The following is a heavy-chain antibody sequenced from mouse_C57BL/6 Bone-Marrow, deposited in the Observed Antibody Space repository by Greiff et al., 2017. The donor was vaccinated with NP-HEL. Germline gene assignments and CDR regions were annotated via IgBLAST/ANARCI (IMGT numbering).Heavy chain of an antibody. CDR2: IYPGGGYT. J-gene: IGHJ1*03. V-gene: IGHV1-63*01. Sequence: VQLQQSGAELVRPGTSVKMSCKASGYTFTNYWIGWAKQRPGHGLEWIGDIYPGGGYTNYNEKFKGKATLTADKSSSTAYMQFSSLTSEDSAIDYCAASSFWYFDVWGTGTTVTVSS. CDR1: GYTFTNYW. CDR3: AASSFWYFDV. D-gene: IGHD1-1*01.